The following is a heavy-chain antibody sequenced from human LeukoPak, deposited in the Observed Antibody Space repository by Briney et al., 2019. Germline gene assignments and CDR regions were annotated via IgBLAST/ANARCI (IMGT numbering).Heavy chain of an antibody. Sequence: GGSLRLSCAASGFTFSDYGMHWVRQAPGKGLEWVAFIRYDGGNKYYGDSVKGRFTISRDNSKNTLYLQMNSLRGEDTAIFHCARDWPGSTHHLDYWGQGTLVTVSS. CDR2: IRYDGGNK. D-gene: IGHD1-1*01. CDR1: GFTFSDYG. V-gene: IGHV3-30*02. CDR3: ARDWPGSTHHLDY. J-gene: IGHJ4*02.